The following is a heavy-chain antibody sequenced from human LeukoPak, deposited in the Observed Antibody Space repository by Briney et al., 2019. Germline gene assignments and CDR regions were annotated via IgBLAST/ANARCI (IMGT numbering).Heavy chain of an antibody. Sequence: SETLSLTCTVSSGSISTSNYYWGWVRQPPGKALEWIGNIFYSGSTYYSPSLKSRVTISVDTSKNQFSLKLSSVTAADTAVYYCARDGYSGSDALWGQGTLVTVSS. CDR3: ARDGYSGSDAL. D-gene: IGHD5-12*01. J-gene: IGHJ4*02. V-gene: IGHV4-39*07. CDR1: SGSISTSNYY. CDR2: IFYSGST.